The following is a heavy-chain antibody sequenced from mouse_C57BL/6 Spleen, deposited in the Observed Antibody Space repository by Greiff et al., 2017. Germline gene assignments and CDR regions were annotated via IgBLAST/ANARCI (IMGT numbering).Heavy chain of an antibody. CDR3: ARWGTEGDY. Sequence: VQLQQSGPELVKPGASVKISCKASGYTFTDYYMNWVKQSHGKSLEWIGDINPNNGGTSYNQKFKGKATLTVDKSSSTAYMELRSLTSEDSAVYYCARWGTEGDYWGQGTTLTVSS. J-gene: IGHJ2*01. CDR2: INPNNGGT. CDR1: GYTFTDYY. D-gene: IGHD3-3*01. V-gene: IGHV1-26*01.